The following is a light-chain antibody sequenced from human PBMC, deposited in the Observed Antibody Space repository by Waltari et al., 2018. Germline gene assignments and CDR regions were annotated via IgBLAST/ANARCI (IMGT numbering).Light chain of an antibody. J-gene: IGKJ2*01. V-gene: IGKV1-27*01. CDR1: QAIGNS. CDR3: QHYGSDPVYT. Sequence: DIQLTQSPSSLSVSLGDRVTFSCRATQAIGNSLAWYQQRPGEVPGLLIFAASTLQSGVSSRFSGSGSGTDFTLTISRLQPEDVGTYFCQHYGSDPVYTFGQGTRL. CDR2: AAS.